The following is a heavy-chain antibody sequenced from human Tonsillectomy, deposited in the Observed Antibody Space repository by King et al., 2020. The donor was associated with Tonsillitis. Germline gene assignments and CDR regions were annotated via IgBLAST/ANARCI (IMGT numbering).Heavy chain of an antibody. J-gene: IGHJ4*02. CDR3: ARAGSTNLIFDS. CDR1: GFTFSSYW. CDR2: IKQDGSEK. V-gene: IGHV3-7*03. Sequence: VQLVESGGGLVQPGGSLRLSCAASGFTFSSYWVSWVRQAPGKGLEWVANIKQDGSEKYYVDSVKGRFTISRDNAKNSLYLQMNSLRAEDTAVYYCARAGSTNLIFDSWGQGTLVTVSS. D-gene: IGHD2-8*01.